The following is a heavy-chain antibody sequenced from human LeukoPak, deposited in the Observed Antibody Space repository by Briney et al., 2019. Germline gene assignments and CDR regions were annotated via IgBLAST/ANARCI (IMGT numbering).Heavy chain of an antibody. CDR2: IYYSGST. CDR3: ARITMVRGVIPRLYYYMDV. J-gene: IGHJ6*03. CDR1: GGSISSYY. Sequence: KPSETLSLTCTVSGGSISSYYWSWIRQPPGKGLEWIGYIYYSGSTNYNPSLKSRVTISVDTSKNQFSLKLSSVTAADTAVYYCARITMVRGVIPRLYYYMDVWGKGTTVTVSS. V-gene: IGHV4-59*12. D-gene: IGHD3-10*01.